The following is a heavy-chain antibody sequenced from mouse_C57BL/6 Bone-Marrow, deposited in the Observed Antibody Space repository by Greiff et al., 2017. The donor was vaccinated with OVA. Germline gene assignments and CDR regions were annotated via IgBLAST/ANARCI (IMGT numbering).Heavy chain of an antibody. D-gene: IGHD1-1*01. J-gene: IGHJ1*03. CDR1: GFTFSDYG. V-gene: IGHV5-15*01. CDR2: ISNLAYSI. CDR3: ARHGYYGSSFWYFDV. Sequence: EVHLVESGGGLVQPGGSLKLSCAASGFTFSDYGMAWVRQAPRKGPEWVAFISNLAYSIYSAYTLTGRFTISRENAKNTLYLEMSSLRSEDTAMYYCARHGYYGSSFWYFDVWGTGTTVTVSS.